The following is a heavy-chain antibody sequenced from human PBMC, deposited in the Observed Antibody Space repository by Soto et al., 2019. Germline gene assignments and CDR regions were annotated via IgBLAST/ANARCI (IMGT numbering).Heavy chain of an antibody. CDR3: AYSRYTGSGVDY. D-gene: IGHD3-10*01. V-gene: IGHV2-5*02. Sequence: QITLKESGPTLVKPTQTLTLTCTFSGFSLSTSGVGVGWIRQPPGKALEWLALIYWDDDKRYSPSLKSRLTIAKDTSKNQVVLTMTNMDPVDTATYYCAYSRYTGSGVDYWGQGTLVTVSS. J-gene: IGHJ4*02. CDR1: GFSLSTSGVG. CDR2: IYWDDDK.